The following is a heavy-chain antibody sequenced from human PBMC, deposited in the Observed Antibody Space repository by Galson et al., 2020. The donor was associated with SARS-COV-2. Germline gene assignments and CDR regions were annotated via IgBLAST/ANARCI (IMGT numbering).Heavy chain of an antibody. CDR3: VRNIASRGDGGDNFEY. CDR1: GFTFSDYA. J-gene: IGHJ4*02. D-gene: IGHD2-21*02. CDR2: MSSSGRNFI. V-gene: IGHV3-21*06. Sequence: GGSLRLSCVVSGFTFSDYAMNWVRQAPGKGLESVSSMSSSGRNFIYYADSVKGRFTISRDNAKNSLYLEMNRLRTEDTAGYYCVRNIASRGDGGDNFEYWSQGTLVSVSS.